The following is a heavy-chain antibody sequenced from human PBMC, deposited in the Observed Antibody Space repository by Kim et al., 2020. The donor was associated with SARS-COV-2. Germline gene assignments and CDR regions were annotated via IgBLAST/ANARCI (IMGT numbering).Heavy chain of an antibody. CDR3: ARVSHGLYSSSWYPLNYFDY. D-gene: IGHD6-13*01. J-gene: IGHJ4*02. Sequence: RFTTSRDHSTNTLYLQMNSLRAEDTAVYYCARVSHGLYSSSWYPLNYFDYWGQGTLVTVSS. V-gene: IGHV3-30*07.